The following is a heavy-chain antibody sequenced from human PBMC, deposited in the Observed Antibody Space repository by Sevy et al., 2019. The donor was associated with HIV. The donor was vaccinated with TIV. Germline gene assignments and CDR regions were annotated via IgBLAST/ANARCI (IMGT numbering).Heavy chain of an antibody. J-gene: IGHJ6*02. V-gene: IGHV3-23*01. CDR3: AKRRVQSGLSGGGANFGMDV. CDR2: LIGGGSRT. CDR1: GFPFSNYA. Sequence: GGSLRLSCAASGFPFSNYAMSWVRQAPGKGLEWVSTLIGGGSRTYYADSLTGRFIISRDISRNTLYLQMNSLRAEDTAIYYCAKRRVQSGLSGGGANFGMDVWGRGTTVTVSS. D-gene: IGHD2-8*02.